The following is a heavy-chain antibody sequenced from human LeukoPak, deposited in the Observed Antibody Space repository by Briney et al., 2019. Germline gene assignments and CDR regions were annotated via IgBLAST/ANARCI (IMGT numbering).Heavy chain of an antibody. J-gene: IGHJ5*02. CDR2: IYYSGST. CDR1: GGSISSHY. Sequence: SETLSLTCTVSGGSISSHYWSWIRQPPGKGLEWIGYIYYSGSTNYNPSLKSRVTISIDTSKNQFSLKLSSVTAADTAVYYCARDRLVNWFDPWGRGTWSPSPQ. V-gene: IGHV4-59*11. D-gene: IGHD3-16*02. CDR3: ARDRLVNWFDP.